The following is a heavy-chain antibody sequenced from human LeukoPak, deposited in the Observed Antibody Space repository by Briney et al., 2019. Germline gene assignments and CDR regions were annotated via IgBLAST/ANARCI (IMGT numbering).Heavy chain of an antibody. CDR3: ARGLGFLEWLL. Sequence: PSETLSLTCAVYGGSFSGYYWSWIRQPPGKGLEWIGEINHSGSTNYNPSLKSRVTISVDTSKNQFSLKLSSVTAADTAVYYCARGLGFLEWLLWGRGTLVTVSS. D-gene: IGHD3-3*01. CDR2: INHSGST. V-gene: IGHV4-34*01. J-gene: IGHJ4*02. CDR1: GGSFSGYY.